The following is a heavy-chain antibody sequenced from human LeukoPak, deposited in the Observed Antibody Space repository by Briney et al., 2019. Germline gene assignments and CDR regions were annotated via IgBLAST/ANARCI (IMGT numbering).Heavy chain of an antibody. V-gene: IGHV4-39*07. CDR1: GGSISSSSYY. CDR2: IYYSGST. Sequence: SETLSLTCTVSGGSISSSSYYWGWIRQPPGKGLEWIGSIYYSGSTYYNPSLKSRVTISVDTSKNQFSLKLSSVTAADTAVYYCAREDVNYYDSSGPFDYWGQGTLVTVSS. J-gene: IGHJ4*02. CDR3: AREDVNYYDSSGPFDY. D-gene: IGHD3-22*01.